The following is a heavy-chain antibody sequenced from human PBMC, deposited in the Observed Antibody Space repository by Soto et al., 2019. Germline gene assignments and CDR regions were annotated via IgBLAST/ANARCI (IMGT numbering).Heavy chain of an antibody. CDR1: GFTFSSYW. V-gene: IGHV3-7*01. CDR2: IKQDGSEK. J-gene: IGHJ4*01. CDR3: AREENFLPGYNPYHFDY. D-gene: IGHD3-9*01. Sequence: PGGSLRLSCAASGFTFSSYWMSWVRQAPGKGLEWVANIKQDGSEKYYVDSVKGRFTISRDNAKDSLYLQMNSLRDEDTAVYYCAREENFLPGYNPYHFDYWGHGTLVTVSS.